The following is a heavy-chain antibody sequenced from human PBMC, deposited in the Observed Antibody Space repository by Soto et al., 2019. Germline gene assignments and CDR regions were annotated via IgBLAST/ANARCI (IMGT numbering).Heavy chain of an antibody. CDR1: GFTISKFW. CDR3: ARLLLYSTSGRGWFDP. D-gene: IGHD2-2*02. CDR2: IKHDGSQS. J-gene: IGHJ5*02. Sequence: DVQLVESGGGLVQPGGSLRLSCITSGFTISKFWMSWVRQAPGRGLEWVANIKHDGSQSYYEDSVKGRFTISRDNAKNSLYLQVNSLRVDDTAVYFCARLLLYSTSGRGWFDPRGQGTLVTVSS. V-gene: IGHV3-7*03.